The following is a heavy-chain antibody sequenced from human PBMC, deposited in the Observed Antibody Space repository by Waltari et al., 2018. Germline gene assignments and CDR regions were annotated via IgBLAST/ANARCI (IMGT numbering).Heavy chain of an antibody. V-gene: IGHV4-34*01. CDR1: GGSFSGYY. CDR3: ARTGKFTYYDFWSGYYGFDY. D-gene: IGHD3-3*01. J-gene: IGHJ4*02. Sequence: QVQLQQWGAGLLKPSETLSLTCAVYGGSFSGYYWSWIRQPPGKGLEWIGEINHSGSTNYNPSLKSRVTISGDTSKNQLSLKLSSMTAADTAVYYCARTGKFTYYDFWSGYYGFDYWGQGTLVTVSS. CDR2: INHSGST.